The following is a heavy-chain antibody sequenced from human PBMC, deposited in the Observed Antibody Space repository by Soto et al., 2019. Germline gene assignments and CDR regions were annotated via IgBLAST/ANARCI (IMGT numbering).Heavy chain of an antibody. J-gene: IGHJ4*02. Sequence: QVQLQQSGPGQVKPSQTLSLTCSVSGVTVSSDAYYWSWIRQRPGKALEWIGNIYHRGSTYYSPSLKSRVDISLDTSKNEFFLRLSSVTAADTAVYYCARYRFSGSRWSKFGYWGQGTLGTVSS. D-gene: IGHD6-13*01. CDR3: ARYRFSGSRWSKFGY. CDR2: IYHRGST. CDR1: GVTVSSDAYY. V-gene: IGHV4-31*03.